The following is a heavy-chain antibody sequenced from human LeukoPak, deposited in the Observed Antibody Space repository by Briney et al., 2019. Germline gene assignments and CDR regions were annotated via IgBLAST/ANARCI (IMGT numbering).Heavy chain of an antibody. Sequence: GASVKVSFKASGGPFISYAISWVRQAPGQGLEWMGGTIPIFGTANYAQKFQGRVTITADESTSTAYMELSSLRSEDTAVYYCARYYGDYSYWFDPWGQGTLVTVSS. CDR1: GGPFISYA. J-gene: IGHJ5*02. CDR3: ARYYGDYSYWFDP. D-gene: IGHD4-17*01. V-gene: IGHV1-69*13. CDR2: TIPIFGTA.